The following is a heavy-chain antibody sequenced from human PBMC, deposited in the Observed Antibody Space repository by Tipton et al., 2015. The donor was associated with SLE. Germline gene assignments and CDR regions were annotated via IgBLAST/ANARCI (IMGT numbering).Heavy chain of an antibody. CDR3: ARGGYGDPFDY. D-gene: IGHD4-17*01. CDR1: GGSISSHY. J-gene: IGHJ4*02. V-gene: IGHV4-59*11. Sequence: TLSLTCTVSGGSISSHYWSWIRQPPGKGLEWIGYIYYSGSTNYNPSLKSRVTISVDTSKNQFSLKLSSVTAADTAVYYCARGGYGDPFDYWGQGTLVTVSS. CDR2: IYYSGST.